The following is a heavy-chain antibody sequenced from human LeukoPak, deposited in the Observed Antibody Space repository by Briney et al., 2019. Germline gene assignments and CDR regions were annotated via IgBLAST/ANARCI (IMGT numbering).Heavy chain of an antibody. D-gene: IGHD4-11*01. CDR3: AKGPPYSNYVSWFDP. CDR1: GFTFSSYG. Sequence: GRSLRLSCAAFGFTFSSYGMHWVRQAPGKGLEWVAVISYDGSNKYYADSVKGRFTISRDNSKNTLYLQMNSLRAEDTAVYYCAKGPPYSNYVSWFDPWGQGTLVTVSS. V-gene: IGHV3-30*18. CDR2: ISYDGSNK. J-gene: IGHJ5*02.